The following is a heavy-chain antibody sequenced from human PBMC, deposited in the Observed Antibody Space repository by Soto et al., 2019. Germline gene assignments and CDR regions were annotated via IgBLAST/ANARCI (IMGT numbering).Heavy chain of an antibody. CDR2: IIPIFGTA. Sequence: SVKVSCKASGGTFSSYAISWVRQAPGQGLEWMGGIIPIFGTANYAQKFQGRVTITADESTSTAYMELSSLRSEDTAVYYCARVNSYGSFWFDPWGQGTLVTVPQ. CDR1: GGTFSSYA. J-gene: IGHJ5*02. CDR3: ARVNSYGSFWFDP. D-gene: IGHD5-18*01. V-gene: IGHV1-69*13.